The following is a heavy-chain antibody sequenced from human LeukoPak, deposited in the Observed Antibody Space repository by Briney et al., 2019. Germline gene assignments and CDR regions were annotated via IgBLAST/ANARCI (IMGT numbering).Heavy chain of an antibody. CDR2: IKSKTDDGTT. J-gene: IGHJ4*02. Sequence: GGSLRLSCAASGFTFSNAWMSWVRQAPGKGLEWVGRIKSKTDDGTTDYAAPVKGRFTISRDASKNTLYLQMNSLKTEDTAVYYCTTEGDEMATTHFDYWGQGTLVTVSS. D-gene: IGHD5-24*01. V-gene: IGHV3-15*01. CDR3: TTEGDEMATTHFDY. CDR1: GFTFSNAW.